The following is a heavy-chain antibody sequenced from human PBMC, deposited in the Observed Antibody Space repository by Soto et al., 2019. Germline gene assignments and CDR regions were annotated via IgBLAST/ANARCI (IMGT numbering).Heavy chain of an antibody. CDR1: GYTFTSYG. CDR3: ARGAWYYDFWSGYSFDY. Sequence: GASVKVSCKASGYTFTSYGISWVRQAPGQGLEWMGWISAYNGNTNYAQKLQGRVTMTTDTSTSTAYMELRSLRSDDTAVYYCARGAWYYDFWSGYSFDYWGQGTLVTVSS. CDR2: ISAYNGNT. D-gene: IGHD3-3*01. V-gene: IGHV1-18*01. J-gene: IGHJ4*02.